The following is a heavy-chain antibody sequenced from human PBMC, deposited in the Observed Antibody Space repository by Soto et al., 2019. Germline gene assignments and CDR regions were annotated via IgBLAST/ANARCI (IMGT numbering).Heavy chain of an antibody. Sequence: PSGTLYLTCAVYGGSFSGYYWSWIRQAPGKGLEWIGEINHSGSTNYNPSLKSRVTISVDTSKNQFSLKLSSVTAADTAVYYCATVPSIAARPSWFDPWGQGTLVTVSS. CDR1: GGSFSGYY. CDR2: INHSGST. CDR3: ATVPSIAARPSWFDP. V-gene: IGHV4-34*01. J-gene: IGHJ5*02. D-gene: IGHD6-6*01.